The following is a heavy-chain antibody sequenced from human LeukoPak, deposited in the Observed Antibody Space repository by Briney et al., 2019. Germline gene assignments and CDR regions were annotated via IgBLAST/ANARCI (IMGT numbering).Heavy chain of an antibody. CDR2: ISGTGSAT. V-gene: IGHV3-23*01. J-gene: IGHJ1*01. D-gene: IGHD3-22*01. Sequence: GGSLRLSCAISGFTFSDYAMSWVRQAPGKGLEWVSVISGTGSATYYADSVKGRFTISRDNSKNTLYLQMNSLRAEDTAVYYCAKALYYYDSSGYYAEYFQHWGQGTLVTVSS. CDR1: GFTFSDYA. CDR3: AKALYYYDSSGYYAEYFQH.